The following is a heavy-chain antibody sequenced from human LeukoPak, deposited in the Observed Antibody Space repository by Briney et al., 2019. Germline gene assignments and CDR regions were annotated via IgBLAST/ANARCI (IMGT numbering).Heavy chain of an antibody. D-gene: IGHD1-26*01. CDR3: ARGIKSGSYSYYFDY. J-gene: IGHJ4*02. CDR1: GGSFSGYY. V-gene: IGHV4-34*01. Sequence: PSETLSLTCAVYGGSFSGYYWSWIRQPPGKGLEWIGEINHSGSTNYNPSLKSRVTISVDTSKNQFSLKLSSVTAADTAVYYCARGIKSGSYSYYFDYWGQGTLVTVSS. CDR2: INHSGST.